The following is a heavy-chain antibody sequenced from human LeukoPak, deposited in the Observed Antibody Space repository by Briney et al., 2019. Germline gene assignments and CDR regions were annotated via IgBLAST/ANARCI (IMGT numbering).Heavy chain of an antibody. CDR3: ARVGRGDHTWGSYSCDH. J-gene: IGHJ4*02. CDR2: ISHSGST. CDR1: GDSISSNH. Sequence: SETLSLTCTVSGDSISSNHWSWIRQPPGKGLEWIGYISHSGSTSYNPSLKSRVTISVDTSKNQFSLKLSSVTAADTAVYYCARVGRGDHTWGSYSCDHWGQGTLVTVSS. V-gene: IGHV4-59*01. D-gene: IGHD3-16*01.